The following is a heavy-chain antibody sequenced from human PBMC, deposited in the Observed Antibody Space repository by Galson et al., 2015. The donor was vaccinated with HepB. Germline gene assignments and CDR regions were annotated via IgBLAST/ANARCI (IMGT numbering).Heavy chain of an antibody. CDR1: GGSISSSNW. CDR3: ARVQDCSGGSCYSWT. V-gene: IGHV4-4*02. CDR2: IYHSGST. Sequence: ETLSLTCAVSGGSISSSNWWSWVRQPPGKGLEWIGEIYHSGSTNYNPSLKSRVTISVDKSKNQFSLKLSSVTAADTAVYYCARVQDCSGGSCYSWTWGQGTLVTVSS. D-gene: IGHD2-15*01. J-gene: IGHJ4*02.